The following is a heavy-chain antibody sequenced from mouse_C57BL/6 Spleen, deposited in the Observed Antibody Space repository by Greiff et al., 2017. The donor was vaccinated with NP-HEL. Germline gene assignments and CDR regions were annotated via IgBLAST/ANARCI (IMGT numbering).Heavy chain of an antibody. CDR1: GFSLTSYA. CDR2: LWTGGGT. V-gene: IGHV2-9-1*01. J-gene: IGHJ1*03. CDR3: ARSTTVVARYFDV. D-gene: IGHD1-1*01. Sequence: VQRVESGPGLVAPSQSLSITCTVSGFSLTSYAISWVRPPPGKGLEWLGVLWTGGGTNYNSALKSRLSISKDNSKSQVFLKMNSLQTDDTARYYCARSTTVVARYFDVWGTGTTVTVSS.